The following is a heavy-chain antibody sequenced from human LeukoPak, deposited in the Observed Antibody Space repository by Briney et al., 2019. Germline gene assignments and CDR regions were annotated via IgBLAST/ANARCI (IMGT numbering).Heavy chain of an antibody. CDR2: INTSGGTT. CDR3: ARGGSSGWYVDV. D-gene: IGHD6-19*01. CDR1: GFSFSSYG. V-gene: IGHV3-23*01. Sequence: GGSLRLSCAASGFSFSSYGISWVRQAPGKGLEWVSTINTSGGTTYYADSVKGRFTVSRDNSKNTLYLQMNSLKVEDTAVYYCARGGSSGWYVDVWGKGTTVTVSS. J-gene: IGHJ6*04.